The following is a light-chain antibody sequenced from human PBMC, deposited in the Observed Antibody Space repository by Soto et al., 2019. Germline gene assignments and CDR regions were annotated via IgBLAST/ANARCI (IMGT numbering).Light chain of an antibody. CDR2: KAS. CDR3: QQYNSYPFT. CDR1: QSLTSW. J-gene: IGKJ2*01. V-gene: IGKV1-5*03. Sequence: DIQMTQSPSTLSASVGDRVTITCRASQSLTSWLAWYQQKPGKAPNLVIYKASILESGVPSRFSGRGSGTEFTLTISSLQPDDFATYYCQQYNSYPFTFGQGTKLEIK.